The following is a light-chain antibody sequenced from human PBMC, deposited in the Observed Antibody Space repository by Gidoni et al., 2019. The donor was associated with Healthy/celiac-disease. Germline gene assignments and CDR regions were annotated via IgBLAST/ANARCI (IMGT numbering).Light chain of an antibody. V-gene: IGLV3-1*01. CDR2: QDS. J-gene: IGLJ3*02. CDR1: KLGDKY. Sequence: SYALTQPPPVSVSPGQTASITCPGDKLGDKYACWYQQKPGQSPVLVIYQDSKRPSGIPERFSGSNSGNTATLTISGTQAMDEADYYCQAWDSSTWVFGGGTKLTVL. CDR3: QAWDSSTWV.